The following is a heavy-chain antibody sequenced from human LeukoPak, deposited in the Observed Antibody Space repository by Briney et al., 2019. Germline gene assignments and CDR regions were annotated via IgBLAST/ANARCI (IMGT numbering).Heavy chain of an antibody. J-gene: IGHJ3*02. CDR2: IYYSGST. Sequence: SETLSLTCTVSGGSISNSYWSWIRQPPGKGLEWIGYIYYSGSTNYNPSLKSRVTISVDTSKNQFSLKLSSVTAADTAVYFCARAPYVGAFDIWGQGTMVTVSS. V-gene: IGHV4-59*01. CDR1: GGSISNSY. D-gene: IGHD1-26*01. CDR3: ARAPYVGAFDI.